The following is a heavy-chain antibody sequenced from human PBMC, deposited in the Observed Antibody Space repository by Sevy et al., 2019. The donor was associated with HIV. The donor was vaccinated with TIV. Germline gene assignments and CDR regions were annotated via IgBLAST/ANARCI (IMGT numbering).Heavy chain of an antibody. D-gene: IGHD5-18*01. CDR1: GFTFNDFW. Sequence: GGSLRLSCAASGFTFNDFWMTWVRQAPGKGLEWVANIKHDGSEKYYLDSVKGRFTISRDNAKNSLYLQMSSLRAEDTAVDFCARQYTYGGFCGQGTLVTVSS. CDR3: ARQYTYGGF. CDR2: IKHDGSEK. V-gene: IGHV3-7*01. J-gene: IGHJ4*02.